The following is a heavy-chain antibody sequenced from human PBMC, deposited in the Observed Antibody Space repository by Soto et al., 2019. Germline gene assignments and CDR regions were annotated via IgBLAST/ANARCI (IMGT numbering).Heavy chain of an antibody. CDR3: ARDSDYGDYFFGY. Sequence: LRLSCAASGFTFGNHYMSWIRQAPGQGLEWISYISGSATYTGYADSVKGRFTISRDNAKNSLYLHMNSLKTEDTATYYCARDSDYGDYFFGYWGHGTLVTVSS. D-gene: IGHD4-17*01. CDR2: ISGSATYT. J-gene: IGHJ4*01. CDR1: GFTFGNHY. V-gene: IGHV3-11*05.